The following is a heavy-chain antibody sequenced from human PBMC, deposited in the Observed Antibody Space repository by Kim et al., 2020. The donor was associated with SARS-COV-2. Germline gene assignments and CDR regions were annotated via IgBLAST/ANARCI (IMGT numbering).Heavy chain of an antibody. V-gene: IGHV3-21*01. CDR2: ISSSSSYI. CDR1: GFTFSSYS. D-gene: IGHD3-10*01. Sequence: GGSLRLSCAASGFTFSSYSMNWVRQAPGKGLEWVSSISSSSSYIYYADSVKGRFTISRDNAKNSLYLQMNSLRAEDTAVYYCAKDGLGSYQGFDYWGQGTLVTVSS. CDR3: AKDGLGSYQGFDY. J-gene: IGHJ4*02.